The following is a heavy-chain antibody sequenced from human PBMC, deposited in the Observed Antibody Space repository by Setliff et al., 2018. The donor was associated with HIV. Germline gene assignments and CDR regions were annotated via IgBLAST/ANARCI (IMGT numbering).Heavy chain of an antibody. Sequence: PSETLSLTCTVSGGSVSSGSYYWSWIRQHPGEGLEWIGYIYYSGSTSYSPSLKSRITISVDTSKNQFSLKLSSVTAADTAVYYCARGRSRWTYYNYYYMDVWGKGTTVTVSS. D-gene: IGHD6-13*01. CDR2: IYYSGST. V-gene: IGHV4-31*03. CDR3: ARGRSRWTYYNYYYMDV. J-gene: IGHJ6*03. CDR1: GGSVSSGSYY.